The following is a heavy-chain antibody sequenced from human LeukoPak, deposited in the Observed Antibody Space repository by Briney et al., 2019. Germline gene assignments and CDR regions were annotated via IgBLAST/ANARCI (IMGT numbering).Heavy chain of an antibody. CDR2: IYYSGST. D-gene: IGHD4-17*01. CDR1: GGSISSYY. Sequence: SQTLSLTCTVSGGSISSYYWSWIRQPPGKGLEWIGYIYYSGSTNYNPSLKSRVTISVDTSKNQFSLKLSSVTAADTAVYYCARYMTTVTTHNREYFDYWGQGTLVTVSS. CDR3: ARYMTTVTTHNREYFDY. J-gene: IGHJ4*02. V-gene: IGHV4-59*01.